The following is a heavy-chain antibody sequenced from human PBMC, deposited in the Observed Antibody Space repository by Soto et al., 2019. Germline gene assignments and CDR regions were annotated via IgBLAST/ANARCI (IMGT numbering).Heavy chain of an antibody. Sequence: GSLRLSCAASGFSVTDHYMTWVRQAPGKGLEWVSVLYTGGSAYYGDSVKGRFAISRDSSTNTLYLQMNSLKVGDTAFYFCARSFNDWTTYFDYWSEGTLVTVSS. J-gene: IGHJ4*02. V-gene: IGHV3-53*01. CDR2: LYTGGSA. CDR3: ARSFNDWTTYFDY. D-gene: IGHD3-9*01. CDR1: GFSVTDHY.